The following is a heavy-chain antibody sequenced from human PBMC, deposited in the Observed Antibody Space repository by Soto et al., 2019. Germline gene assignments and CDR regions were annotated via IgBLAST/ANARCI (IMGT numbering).Heavy chain of an antibody. CDR3: AREGLVCSGDICQDPDAFEI. D-gene: IGHD2-15*01. Sequence: PSETLSLTCTVSGGSISSGGYYWSWIRQHPGKGLEWIGYIYYSGSTNYNPSLESRVTISLDTSKNQFSLKLNSVTAADTAVYYCAREGLVCSGDICQDPDAFEIWGQGTMVTVSS. V-gene: IGHV4-61*08. CDR2: IYYSGST. J-gene: IGHJ3*02. CDR1: GGSISSGGYY.